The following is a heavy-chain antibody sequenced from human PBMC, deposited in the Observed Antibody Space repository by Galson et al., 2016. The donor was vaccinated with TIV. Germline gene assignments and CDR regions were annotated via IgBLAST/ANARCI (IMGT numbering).Heavy chain of an antibody. CDR1: GDSINNYF. CDR2: IYQSGST. V-gene: IGHV4-59*01. J-gene: IGHJ5*02. Sequence: ESLSLTCTVSGDSINNYFWNWFRQSPGKGLEWIGDIYQSGSTNYNPSLKSRVTISIDTSKRQFSMKLYSVTAADTAVYYCARGKSRRGCFDPWGQGSLVTVSS. CDR3: ARGKSRRGCFDP.